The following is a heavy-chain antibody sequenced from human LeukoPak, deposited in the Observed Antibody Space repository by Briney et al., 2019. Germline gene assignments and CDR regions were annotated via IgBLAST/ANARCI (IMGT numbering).Heavy chain of an antibody. Sequence: SETLSLTCTVSGGSISSYYWSWIRQPPGKGLKWIGYIYYSGSTNYNPSLKSRVTISVDTSKNHFSLNLSSVTAADTAVYYCASHVVTTWGDYFDYWGQGTLVTVSS. D-gene: IGHD4-23*01. CDR2: IYYSGST. CDR1: GGSISSYY. CDR3: ASHVVTTWGDYFDY. J-gene: IGHJ4*02. V-gene: IGHV4-59*08.